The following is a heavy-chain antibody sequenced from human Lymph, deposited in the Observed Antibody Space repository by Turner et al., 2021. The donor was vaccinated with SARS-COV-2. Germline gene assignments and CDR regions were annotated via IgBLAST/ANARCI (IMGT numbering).Heavy chain of an antibody. J-gene: IGHJ4*02. CDR2: ISGDCGST. D-gene: IGHD5-12*01. V-gene: IGHV3-43*02. CDR3: AKEGLSGRRLQFVPYFAY. Sequence: EVQLVESGGGVVQPGGSLRLSCPASGFAFDDYAMHWVRQAQGKGMEWVSLISGDCGSTYYADSVKGRFTISREDSKNSLYLQINSLRTEDAALYYCAKEGLSGRRLQFVPYFAYWGQGTLVSVSS. CDR1: GFAFDDYA.